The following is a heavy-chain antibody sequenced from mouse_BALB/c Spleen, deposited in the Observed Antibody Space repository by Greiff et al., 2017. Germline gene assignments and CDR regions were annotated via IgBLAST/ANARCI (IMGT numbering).Heavy chain of an antibody. V-gene: IGHV14-3*02. D-gene: IGHD2-1*01. CDR1: GFNIKDTY. J-gene: IGHJ3*01. CDR2: IDPANGNT. CDR3: ARDYGNPWFAY. Sequence: EVQLVESGAELVKPGASVKLSCTASGFNIKDTYMHWVKQRPEQGLEWIGRIDPANGNTKYDPKFQGKATITADTSSNTAYLQLSSLTSEDTAVYYCARDYGNPWFAYWGQGTLVTVSA.